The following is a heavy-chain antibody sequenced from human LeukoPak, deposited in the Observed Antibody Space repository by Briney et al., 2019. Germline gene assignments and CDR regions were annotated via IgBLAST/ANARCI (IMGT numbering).Heavy chain of an antibody. CDR2: INPNSGGT. CDR3: ARLTMVRGVTPPVPY. D-gene: IGHD3-10*01. V-gene: IGHV1-2*06. J-gene: IGHJ4*02. Sequence: ASVKVSCKASGYTFTGYYMHWVRQAPGQGLEWMGRINPNSGGTNYAQKFQGRVTMTRDTSISTAYMELSRLRSDDTAVYYCARLTMVRGVTPPVPYWGQGTLVTVSS. CDR1: GYTFTGYY.